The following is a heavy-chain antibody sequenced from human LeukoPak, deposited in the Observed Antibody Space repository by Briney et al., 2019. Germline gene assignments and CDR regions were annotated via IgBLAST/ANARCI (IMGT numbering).Heavy chain of an antibody. Sequence: GGSLRLSCAASGFTFDDYAMHWVRQAPGKDLEWVSLISGDGGSTYYADSVKGRFTISRDNSKNSLYLQMNSLRTEDTALYYCAKDIYFSGSSTGDYYYYGMDVWGQGTTVTVSS. CDR3: AKDIYFSGSSTGDYYYYGMDV. V-gene: IGHV3-43*02. CDR1: GFTFDDYA. CDR2: ISGDGGST. J-gene: IGHJ6*02. D-gene: IGHD1-26*01.